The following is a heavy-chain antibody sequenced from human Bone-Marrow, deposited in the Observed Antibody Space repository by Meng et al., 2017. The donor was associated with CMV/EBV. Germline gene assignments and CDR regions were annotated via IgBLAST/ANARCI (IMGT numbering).Heavy chain of an antibody. D-gene: IGHD4-11*01. CDR2: INPSGGST. CDR3: AVRQYYFDY. CDR1: GYTFTGYY. Sequence: ASVKVSCKASGYTFTGYYLHRVRQAPGQGLEWMGIINPSGGSTSYAQKFQGRVTMTRDTSTSTVYMVLSSLRSEDTAVYYCAVRQYYFDYWGHGTLVTVPS. J-gene: IGHJ4*01. V-gene: IGHV1-46*01.